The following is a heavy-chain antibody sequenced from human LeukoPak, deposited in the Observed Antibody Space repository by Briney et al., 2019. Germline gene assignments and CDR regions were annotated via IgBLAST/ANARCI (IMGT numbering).Heavy chain of an antibody. J-gene: IGHJ4*02. CDR2: IKQDGSEK. V-gene: IGHV3-7*01. D-gene: IGHD2-15*01. CDR3: ARQRVAAYSVGY. Sequence: GGSLRLSCVGSGFTFSSYWISWVHQAPGNGLEWMANIKQDGSEKYYVDSVKGRFTISRDNAKNSLYLQMNSLRAEDTAVYYCARQRVAAYSVGYWGQGTLVTVSS. CDR1: GFTFSSYW.